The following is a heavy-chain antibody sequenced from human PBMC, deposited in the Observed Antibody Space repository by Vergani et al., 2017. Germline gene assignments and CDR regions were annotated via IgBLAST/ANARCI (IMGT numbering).Heavy chain of an antibody. V-gene: IGHV3-7*01. D-gene: IGHD6-13*01. J-gene: IGHJ3*02. CDR2: IKQDGSEN. CDR1: GFTFSSYW. CDR3: ARDSRWAAGNGFDI. Sequence: EVQLLESGGGLVQPGGSLRLSCAASGFTFSSYWMSWVRQAPGKGLEWVANIKQDGSENYYVDSVKGRFTISRDNAKNSLYLQMNSLRAEDTAVYYCARDSRWAAGNGFDIWDQGPMVTVSS.